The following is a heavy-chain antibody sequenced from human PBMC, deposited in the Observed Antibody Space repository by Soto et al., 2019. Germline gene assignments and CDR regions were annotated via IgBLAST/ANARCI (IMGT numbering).Heavy chain of an antibody. D-gene: IGHD3-10*01. J-gene: IGHJ6*02. CDR3: ARAGWVRLGEGGSYYYYGMDV. V-gene: IGHV4-59*01. CDR2: IYYSGST. Sequence: SETLSLTCTVSGGSISSYYWSWIRQPPGKGLEWIGYIYYSGSTNYNPSLKSRVTISVDTSKNQFSLKLSSVAAADTAVYYCARAGWVRLGEGGSYYYYGMDVWGQVTTVTVSS. CDR1: GGSISSYY.